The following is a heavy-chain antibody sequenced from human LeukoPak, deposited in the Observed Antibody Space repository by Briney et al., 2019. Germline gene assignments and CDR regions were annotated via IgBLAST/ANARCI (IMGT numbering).Heavy chain of an antibody. CDR1: GYTFTSYG. D-gene: IGHD3-22*01. CDR2: ISAYNGNT. J-gene: IGHJ5*02. CDR3: ARDVDYYDSSGYYLFNWFDP. V-gene: IGHV1-18*01. Sequence: ASVKVSCKASGYTFTSYGFSWVRQAPGQGLEWMGWISAYNGNTNYARKLQGRVTMTTDTSTSTDSMELRSLRSDDTAVYYCARDVDYYDSSGYYLFNWFDPWGQGTLVTVSS.